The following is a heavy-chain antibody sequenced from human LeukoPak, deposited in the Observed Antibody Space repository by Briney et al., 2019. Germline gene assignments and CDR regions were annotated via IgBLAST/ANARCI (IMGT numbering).Heavy chain of an antibody. CDR1: GYTFTGYY. CDR2: INPNSGNT. Sequence: GASVKVSCKASGYTFTGYYMHWVRQAPGQGLEWMGWINPNSGNTGYAQKFQGRVTMTRNTSISTAYMELSSLRSEDTAVYYCARGSGYPDHAFDIWGQGTMVTVSS. J-gene: IGHJ3*02. D-gene: IGHD3-22*01. V-gene: IGHV1-8*02. CDR3: ARGSGYPDHAFDI.